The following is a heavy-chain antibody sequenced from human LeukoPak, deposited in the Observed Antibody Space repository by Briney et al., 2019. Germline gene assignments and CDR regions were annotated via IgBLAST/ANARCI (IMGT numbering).Heavy chain of an antibody. V-gene: IGHV3-15*01. CDR2: IKSKTDGGTT. J-gene: IGHJ3*02. D-gene: IGHD2-8*01. Sequence: GSLRLSCAASGFSFSSYVMSWVRQAPGKGLEWVGRIKSKTDGGTTDYAAPVKGRFTISRDDSKNTLYLQMNSLKTEDTAVYYCTTATDIVLMVYAIAYDYGDYSDAFDIWGQGSMVTVSS. CDR1: GFSFSSYV. CDR3: TTATDIVLMVYAIAYDYGDYSDAFDI.